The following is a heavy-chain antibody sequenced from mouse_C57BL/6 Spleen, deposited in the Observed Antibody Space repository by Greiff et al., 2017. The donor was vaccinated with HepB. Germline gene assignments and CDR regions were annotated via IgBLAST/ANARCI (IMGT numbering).Heavy chain of an antibody. D-gene: IGHD1-1*01. J-gene: IGHJ2*01. V-gene: IGHV1-4*01. CDR3: ARWTTVVDYYFDY. Sequence: QVQLQQSGAELARPGASVKMSCKASGYTFTSYTMHWVKQRPGQGLEWIGYINPSSGYTKYNQKFKDKATLTADKSSSTAYMQLSSLTYEDSAVYYCARWTTVVDYYFDYWGQGTTLTVSS. CDR2: INPSSGYT. CDR1: GYTFTSYT.